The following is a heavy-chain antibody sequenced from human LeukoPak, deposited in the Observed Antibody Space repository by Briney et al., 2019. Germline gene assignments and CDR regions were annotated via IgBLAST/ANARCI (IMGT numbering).Heavy chain of an antibody. V-gene: IGHV3-11*03. J-gene: IGHJ4*02. CDR1: GFTFSDYN. D-gene: IGHD1-26*01. Sequence: GGSLSLSCATSGFTFSDYNMNWVRQAPGKGLEWVSHISSSRSTTNYADSVKGRFTISRDNAKNSLYLQMNSLRAEDTAVYYCVGSGSVFDYWGQGTLVTVSS. CDR2: ISSSRSTT. CDR3: VGSGSVFDY.